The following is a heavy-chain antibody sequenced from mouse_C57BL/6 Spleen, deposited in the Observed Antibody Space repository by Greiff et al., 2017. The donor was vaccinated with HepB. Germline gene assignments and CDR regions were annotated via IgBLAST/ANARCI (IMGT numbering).Heavy chain of an antibody. V-gene: IGHV3-1*01. CDR3: ARGDYGSSWGYFDY. Sequence: EVKLQESGPGMVKPSQSLSLTCTVTGYSITSGYDWHWIRHFPGNKLEWMGYISYSGSTNYNPSLKSRIPITHDTSKNHFFLKLNSVTTEDTATYYCARGDYGSSWGYFDYWGQGTTLTVSS. CDR1: GYSITSGYD. J-gene: IGHJ2*01. D-gene: IGHD1-1*01. CDR2: ISYSGST.